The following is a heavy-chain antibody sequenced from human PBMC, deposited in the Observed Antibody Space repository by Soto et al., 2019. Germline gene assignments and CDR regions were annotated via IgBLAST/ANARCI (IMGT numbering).Heavy chain of an antibody. CDR2: IIPIFGTA. V-gene: IGHV1-69*12. D-gene: IGHD1-26*01. CDR3: ASHGESSTEGRYYYGIDV. CDR1: GGTFSSYA. J-gene: IGHJ6*02. Sequence: QVQLVQSGAEVKKPGSSVKVSCKASGGTFSSYAIIWVRQAPGQGLECMGGIIPIFGTADYAQKFQGRLTLTADESTSTAYMELRTLRSEYTAVYYCASHGESSTEGRYYYGIDVWGQGTTVTVSS.